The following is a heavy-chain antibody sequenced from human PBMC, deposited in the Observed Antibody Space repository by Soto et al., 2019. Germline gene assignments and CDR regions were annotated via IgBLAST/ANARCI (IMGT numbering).Heavy chain of an antibody. V-gene: IGHV4-30-4*01. CDR3: ARDIVVVPAAIPLAGYYGMDV. J-gene: IGHJ6*02. CDR1: GGSISSGDYY. D-gene: IGHD2-2*02. Sequence: SETLSLTCTVSGGSISSGDYYWSWIRQPPGKGLEWIGYIYYSGSTYYNPSLKSRVTISVDTSKNQFSLKLSSVTAADTAVYYCARDIVVVPAAIPLAGYYGMDVWGQGTTVTVS. CDR2: IYYSGST.